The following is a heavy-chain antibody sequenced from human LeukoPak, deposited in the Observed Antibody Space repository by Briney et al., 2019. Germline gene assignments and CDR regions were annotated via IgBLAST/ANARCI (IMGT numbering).Heavy chain of an antibody. V-gene: IGHV3-23*01. J-gene: IGHJ4*02. CDR2: ISGGGGSA. CDR1: GFTFSSYP. CDR3: ARDLGYSSGWHHFDY. Sequence: GGSLRLSCAASGFTFSSYPMSWVRQTPAKGLQWVSAISGGGGSAYYADSVKGRFTISRDNAKNSLYLQMNSLRAEDTAVYYCARDLGYSSGWHHFDYWGQGTLVTVSS. D-gene: IGHD6-19*01.